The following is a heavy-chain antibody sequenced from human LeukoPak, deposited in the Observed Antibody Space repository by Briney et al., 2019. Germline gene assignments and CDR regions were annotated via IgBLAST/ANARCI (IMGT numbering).Heavy chain of an antibody. J-gene: IGHJ3*02. Sequence: SETLSLTCTVSGGSISSYYWSWIRQPPGKGLEWIGYIYYSGSTNCNPSLKSRVTISVDTSKNQFSLQLSSVTAADTAVYYCAREGLLCGGDCYRDAFDIWGQGTMVTVSS. CDR2: IYYSGST. CDR3: AREGLLCGGDCYRDAFDI. D-gene: IGHD2-21*02. CDR1: GGSISSYY. V-gene: IGHV4-59*01.